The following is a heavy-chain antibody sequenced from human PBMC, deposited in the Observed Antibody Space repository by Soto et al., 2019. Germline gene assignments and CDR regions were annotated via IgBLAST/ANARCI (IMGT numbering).Heavy chain of an antibody. CDR3: AAAIHDNWNYRP. Sequence: QMQLVQSGPEVKKPGTSVKVSCKASGFTFTSSAVQWVRQARGQRLEWIGWIVVGSGNTNYAQKFQERVTITRDMSTSTAYMELSSLRSEDTAVYYCAAAIHDNWNYRPWGQGTLVTVSS. V-gene: IGHV1-58*01. CDR1: GFTFTSSA. J-gene: IGHJ5*02. D-gene: IGHD1-7*01. CDR2: IVVGSGNT.